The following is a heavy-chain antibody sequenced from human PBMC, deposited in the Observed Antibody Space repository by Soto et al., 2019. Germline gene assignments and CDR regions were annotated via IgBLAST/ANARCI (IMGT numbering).Heavy chain of an antibody. J-gene: IGHJ4*02. CDR1: GASISSGGYY. D-gene: IGHD3-3*01. CDR2: IYYSGST. V-gene: IGHV4-31*03. Sequence: PSETLSLTCTVSGASISSGGYYWSWIRQHPGKSLEWIGYIYYSGSTYYNPSLKSRVTISVDTSKNQFSLKLSSVTAADTAVYYCARRDYDFWSGYPKYYFDYWGQGTLVTVS. CDR3: ARRDYDFWSGYPKYYFDY.